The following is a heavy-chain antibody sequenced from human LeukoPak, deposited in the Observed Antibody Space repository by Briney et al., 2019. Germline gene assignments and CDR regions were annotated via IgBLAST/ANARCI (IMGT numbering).Heavy chain of an antibody. V-gene: IGHV4-59*08. Sequence: SGTLSLTCTVSSGSISTYYWAWIRQPPGKGLEWIGYISYSGSTKYNPSLTRRVTIPLDTSKNQFSLELRSMTAADTAIYYCARQAGSFTTFDFWGQGTLVTVSS. CDR1: SGSISTYY. CDR2: ISYSGST. D-gene: IGHD1-26*01. CDR3: ARQAGSFTTFDF. J-gene: IGHJ4*02.